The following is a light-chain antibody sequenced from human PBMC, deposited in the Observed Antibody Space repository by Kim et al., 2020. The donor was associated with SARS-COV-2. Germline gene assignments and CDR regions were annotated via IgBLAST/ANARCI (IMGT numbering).Light chain of an antibody. CDR2: AAI. J-gene: IGKJ1*01. V-gene: IGKV1-39*01. Sequence: DIQMTQSPSSLSASVGDRVTITCWASQIVSSYLNWYQQKPGQAPKLLIYAAINLQGGVPSRFSGSGSGTDFTLAINSLQPEDFAIYYCQQTYNNHPTFGQGTKVDIK. CDR3: QQTYNNHPT. CDR1: QIVSSY.